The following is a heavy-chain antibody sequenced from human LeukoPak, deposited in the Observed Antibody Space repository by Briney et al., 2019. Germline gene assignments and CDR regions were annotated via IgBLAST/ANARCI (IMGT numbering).Heavy chain of an antibody. Sequence: SETLSLTCTVSGGSISSRSYYWGWIRQPPGKGLEWIGSIYQSGSTYYNPSLKSRVTISVDTSKNQFSLKLSSVTAADTAVYYCARSQIRDYYGSGSYEGRFDYWGQGTLVTVSS. CDR2: IYQSGST. CDR3: ARSQIRDYYGSGSYEGRFDY. D-gene: IGHD3-10*01. CDR1: GGSISSRSYY. J-gene: IGHJ4*02. V-gene: IGHV4-39*07.